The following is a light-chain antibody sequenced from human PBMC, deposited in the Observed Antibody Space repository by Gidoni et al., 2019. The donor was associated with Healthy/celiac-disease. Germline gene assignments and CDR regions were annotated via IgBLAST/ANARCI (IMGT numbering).Light chain of an antibody. CDR3: QQSYSTPLWT. J-gene: IGKJ1*01. CDR2: AAS. V-gene: IGKV1-39*01. CDR1: QSISSY. Sequence: DIQMTQSTSSLSASVGDRVTITCRASQSISSYLNWYQQTPGKDPKLLIYAASSLQSGVPSRFSGSGSGTDFTLTISSLQPEDFATYYCQQSYSTPLWTFGQGTKVEIK.